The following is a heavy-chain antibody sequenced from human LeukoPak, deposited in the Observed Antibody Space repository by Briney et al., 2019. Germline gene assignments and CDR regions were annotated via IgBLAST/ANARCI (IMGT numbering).Heavy chain of an antibody. CDR1: GGPFSGYY. V-gene: IGHV4-34*01. CDR3: ARRGRRFLPFDY. J-gene: IGHJ4*02. CDR2: INHSGST. Sequence: PSETLSLTCAVYGGPFSGYYWSWIRQPPGKGLEWIGEINHSGSTNYNPSLKSRVTISVDTSKNQFSLKLSSVTAADTAVYFCARRGRRFLPFDYWGQGTLVTVSS. D-gene: IGHD3-16*01.